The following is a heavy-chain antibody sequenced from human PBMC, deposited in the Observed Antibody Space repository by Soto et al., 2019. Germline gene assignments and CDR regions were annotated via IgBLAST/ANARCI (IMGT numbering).Heavy chain of an antibody. D-gene: IGHD3-9*01. CDR1: GYTFTDYY. CDR2: VNPNSGGT. Sequence: QVQLVKSGAEVKKPGASVKVSCKASGYTFTDYYIHWVRQAPGQGLEWMGWVNPNSGGTKYAQKFQGRVTIPRDTSIITAYMDLSSLRSDDTAVYYCALRHSYGMDVWGHGTTVTVSS. V-gene: IGHV1-2*02. CDR3: ALRHSYGMDV. J-gene: IGHJ6*02.